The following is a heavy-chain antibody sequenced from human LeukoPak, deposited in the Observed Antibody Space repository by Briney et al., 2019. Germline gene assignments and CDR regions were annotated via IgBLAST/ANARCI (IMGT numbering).Heavy chain of an antibody. D-gene: IGHD2-2*01. J-gene: IGHJ5*02. CDR1: GFTFSSYP. Sequence: PGGSLRLSCAASGFTFSSYPMSWVRQAPGKGLEWVSTLSGGGGGTYYADSVKGRFTISRDNSKNTLCLQMNSLRADDTAVYYCAKGYCSGNNCPGGSWGQGTLVTVSS. CDR3: AKGYCSGNNCPGGS. V-gene: IGHV3-23*01. CDR2: LSGGGGGT.